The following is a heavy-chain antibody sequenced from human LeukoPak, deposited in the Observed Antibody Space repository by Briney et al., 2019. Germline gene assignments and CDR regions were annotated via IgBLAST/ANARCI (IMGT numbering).Heavy chain of an antibody. Sequence: PGGSLRLSCAASGFTFSSYAMHWVRQAPGKGLEYVSAISSNGGSTYYANSVKGRFTISRDYSKNTLYLQMGGLRAEDMAVYYCARVIAAAGYPDYWGQGTLVTVSS. D-gene: IGHD6-13*01. CDR3: ARVIAAAGYPDY. J-gene: IGHJ4*02. V-gene: IGHV3-64*01. CDR2: ISSNGGST. CDR1: GFTFSSYA.